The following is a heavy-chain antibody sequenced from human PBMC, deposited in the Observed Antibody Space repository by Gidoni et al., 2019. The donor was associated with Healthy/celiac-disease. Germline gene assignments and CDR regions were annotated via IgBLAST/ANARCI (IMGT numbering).Heavy chain of an antibody. CDR1: GGSISSSSYY. D-gene: IGHD1-26*01. CDR3: ARLRESIVGAYLDY. J-gene: IGHJ4*02. Sequence: QLQLQESGPGLVKPSETLSLTCTVSGGSISSSSYYWGWIRQPPGKGLEWIGSIYYSGSTYYNPSLKSRVTISVDTSKNQFSLKLSSVTAADTAVYYCARLRESIVGAYLDYWGQGTLVTVSS. V-gene: IGHV4-39*01. CDR2: IYYSGST.